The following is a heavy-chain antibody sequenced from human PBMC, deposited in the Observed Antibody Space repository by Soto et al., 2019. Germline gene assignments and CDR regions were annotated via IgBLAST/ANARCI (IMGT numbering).Heavy chain of an antibody. V-gene: IGHV1-2*04. CDR3: ARGDSTDCSNGVCSFFYNHDMDV. J-gene: IGHJ6*02. CDR1: GGTFSSYP. Sequence: ASLKVSCTASGGTFSSYPSSWVRQEPGQGLEWLGRINPKSGGTSTAQKFQGWVTMTTDTSISTASMELTRLTSDDTAIYYCARGDSTDCSNGVCSFFYNHDMDVWGQGPTVTVSS. CDR2: INPKSGGT. D-gene: IGHD2-8*01.